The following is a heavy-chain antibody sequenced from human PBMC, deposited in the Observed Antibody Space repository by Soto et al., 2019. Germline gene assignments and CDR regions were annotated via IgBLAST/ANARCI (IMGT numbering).Heavy chain of an antibody. CDR3: AKDSVEYDYIWGSYRPPVDAFDI. J-gene: IGHJ3*02. V-gene: IGHV3-23*01. Sequence: GGSLRLSCAASGFTFSSYAMSWVRQAPGKGLEWVSAISGSGGSTYYADSVKGRFTISRDNSKNTLYLQMNSLRAEDTAVYYCAKDSVEYDYIWGSYRPPVDAFDIWGQGTMVTVSS. D-gene: IGHD3-16*02. CDR2: ISGSGGST. CDR1: GFTFSSYA.